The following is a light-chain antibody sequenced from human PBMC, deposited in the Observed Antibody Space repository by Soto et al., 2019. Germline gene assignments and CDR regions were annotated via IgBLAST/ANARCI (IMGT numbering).Light chain of an antibody. V-gene: IGKV2D-29*01. CDR1: QSLLHSNGKTY. J-gene: IGKJ1*01. Sequence: VMTQTPLSLSVTPGQPASISCKSSQSLLHSNGKTYMYWYLQKPGQPPQLLIFELFNRFSGVPERFSGSGSDTDFTLEIGRVEAEDVGVYYCMQSRQVPWTFGQGTKVEI. CDR3: MQSRQVPWT. CDR2: ELF.